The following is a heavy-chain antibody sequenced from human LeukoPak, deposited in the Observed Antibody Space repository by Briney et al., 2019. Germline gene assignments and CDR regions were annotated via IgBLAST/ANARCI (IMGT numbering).Heavy chain of an antibody. CDR1: GFTFSGYS. D-gene: IGHD3-22*01. Sequence: PGGSLRLSCAASGFTFSGYSMNWVRQAPGKGLEWVAFIRYDGSNKYYADSVKGRFTISRDNSKNTLYLQMNSLRAEDTAVYYCAKDLNDYYDSSGIGGLGYWGQGTLVTVSS. V-gene: IGHV3-30*02. CDR2: IRYDGSNK. J-gene: IGHJ4*02. CDR3: AKDLNDYYDSSGIGGLGY.